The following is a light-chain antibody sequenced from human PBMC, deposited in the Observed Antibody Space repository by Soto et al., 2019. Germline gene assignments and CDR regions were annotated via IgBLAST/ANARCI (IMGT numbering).Light chain of an antibody. CDR1: QSVRSS. J-gene: IGKJ3*01. CDR3: QQYKDWPLT. V-gene: IGKV3-15*01. CDR2: GAS. Sequence: EVVMTQSPATLSVSPGEGATLSCRASQSVRSSLAWYQQKPGQAPRLLISGASTRATGIPARFSGSGSATEITLTISSLQSEDFAVYYCQQYKDWPLTFGPGTTVDIK.